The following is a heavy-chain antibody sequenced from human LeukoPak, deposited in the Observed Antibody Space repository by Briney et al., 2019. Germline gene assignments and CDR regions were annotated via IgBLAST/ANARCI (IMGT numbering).Heavy chain of an antibody. D-gene: IGHD3-22*01. Sequence: SETLSLTCAVYGGSFSDYYWSWIRQSPDKGLEWIGEISHSGSTNYNPSLKSRVTISVDTSKNQFSLKLSSVTAADTAVYYCARHGYYYDSSGYYGNNWFDPWGQGTLVTVSS. J-gene: IGHJ5*02. CDR1: GGSFSDYY. CDR3: ARHGYYYDSSGYYGNNWFDP. V-gene: IGHV4-34*01. CDR2: ISHSGST.